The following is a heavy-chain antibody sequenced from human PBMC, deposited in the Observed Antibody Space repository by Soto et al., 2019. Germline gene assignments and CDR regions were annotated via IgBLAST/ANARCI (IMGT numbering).Heavy chain of an antibody. V-gene: IGHV4-31*03. CDR2: IFYTGST. Sequence: PSETLSLTCTVSGGSIRSNAYYWTWIRQHPGRGLEWLGYIFYTGSTDYNPSLHSRLTISLDTSENQFSLRLDSVTAADTAVYYCARTFMVTSGGVMEQVYWYFDLWGRGTLVTVSS. D-gene: IGHD3-16*01. CDR3: ARTFMVTSGGVMEQVYWYFDL. CDR1: GGSIRSNAYY. J-gene: IGHJ2*01.